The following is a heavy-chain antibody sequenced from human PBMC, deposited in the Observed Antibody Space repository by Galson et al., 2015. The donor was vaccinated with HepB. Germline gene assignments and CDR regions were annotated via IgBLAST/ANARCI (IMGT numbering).Heavy chain of an antibody. CDR1: GGTFSSYA. V-gene: IGHV1-69*06. Sequence: SVKVSCKASGGTFSSYAISWVRQAPGQGLEWMGGIIPIFGTANYAQKFQGRVTITADKSTSTAYMELSSLRSEDTAVYYCARVSGYYDILTGYPYGMDVWGQGTTVTVSS. D-gene: IGHD3-9*01. J-gene: IGHJ6*02. CDR3: ARVSGYYDILTGYPYGMDV. CDR2: IIPIFGTA.